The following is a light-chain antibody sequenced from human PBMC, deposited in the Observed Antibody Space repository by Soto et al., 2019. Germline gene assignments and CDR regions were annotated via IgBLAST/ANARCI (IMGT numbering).Light chain of an antibody. J-gene: IGKJ1*01. CDR3: QQYRDLPQT. CDR2: NSS. V-gene: IGKV3-20*01. Sequence: EIMLTQSPGTLSLSPGERATLSCRASQTVRNNYLAWYQQKPGQAPRLLIYNSSTRPTGIPDRFSGSGSGTDFSLTISRLESEDFALYFCQQYRDLPQTFGQGTRVEIK. CDR1: QTVRNNY.